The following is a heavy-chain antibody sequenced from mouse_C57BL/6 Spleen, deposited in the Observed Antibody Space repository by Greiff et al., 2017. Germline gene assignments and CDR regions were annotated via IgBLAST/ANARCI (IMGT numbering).Heavy chain of an antibody. CDR2: ILPGSGST. CDR1: GYTFTGYW. V-gene: IGHV1-9*01. D-gene: IGHD2-3*01. CDR3: AREGIYDGYYGFAY. Sequence: QVQLKQSGAELMKPGASVKLSCKATGYTFTGYWIEWVKQRPGHGLEWIGEILPGSGSTNYNEKFKGKATFTADTSSNTAYMQLSSLTTEDSAIYYCAREGIYDGYYGFAYWGQGTLVTVSA. J-gene: IGHJ3*01.